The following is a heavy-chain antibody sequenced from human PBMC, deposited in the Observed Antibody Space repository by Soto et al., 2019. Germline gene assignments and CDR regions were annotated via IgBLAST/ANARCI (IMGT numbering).Heavy chain of an antibody. CDR1: GGSFSGYY. CDR2: INHSGST. J-gene: IGHJ4*02. D-gene: IGHD6-6*01. CDR3: ARRIAARWGALYYFDY. Sequence: SETLSLTCAVYGGSFSGYYWSWIRQPPGKGLEWIGEINHSGSTNYNPSLKSRVTISVDTSKNQFSLKLSSVTAADTAVYYCARRIAARWGALYYFDYWGQGTLVTVSS. V-gene: IGHV4-34*01.